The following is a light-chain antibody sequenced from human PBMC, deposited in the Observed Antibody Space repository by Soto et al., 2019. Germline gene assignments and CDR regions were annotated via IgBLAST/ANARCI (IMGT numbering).Light chain of an antibody. CDR3: QQYGSAPPYT. CDR1: QSVSSSH. Sequence: EIVLTQSPGTLSLSPGERATLSCRASQSVSSSHLAWYQQKPGQAPRLLIYGASSRATGIPDRFSGSGSGTDFTLTISRLEPEDLAVYYCQQYGSAPPYTFGQGTKLEIK. CDR2: GAS. V-gene: IGKV3-20*01. J-gene: IGKJ2*01.